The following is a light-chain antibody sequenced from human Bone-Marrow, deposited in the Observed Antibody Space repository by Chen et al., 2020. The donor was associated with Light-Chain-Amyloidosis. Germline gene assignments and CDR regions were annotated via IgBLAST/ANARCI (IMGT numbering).Light chain of an antibody. CDR2: RDT. J-gene: IGLJ2*01. Sequence: SYELTQPPSVSVSPGQTARITCSGDDLPTKYAYWYQQKPGQAPVLVIHRDTERPSGISERFSGSSAGTTATLTIRGVQAEDEADYHCQPAASRGTYEVIFGGGTKLTVL. V-gene: IGLV3-25*03. CDR3: QPAASRGTYEVI. CDR1: DLPTKY.